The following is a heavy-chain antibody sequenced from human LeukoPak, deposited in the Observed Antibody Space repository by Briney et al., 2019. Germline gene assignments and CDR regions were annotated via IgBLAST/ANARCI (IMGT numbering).Heavy chain of an antibody. CDR3: ARVTMVQGVMALGTFSLTRYYYYYMDV. J-gene: IGHJ6*03. D-gene: IGHD3-10*01. CDR1: GYTSTSYD. CDR2: MNPNSGIT. V-gene: IGHV1-8*01. Sequence: ASVKVYCEASGYTSTSYDINWVRQATGQGREWMGWMNPNSGITGYAQKFQGRVTMTRNTSISTAYMELSSLRSEDTAVYYCARVTMVQGVMALGTFSLTRYYYYYMDVWGKGTTVTVSS.